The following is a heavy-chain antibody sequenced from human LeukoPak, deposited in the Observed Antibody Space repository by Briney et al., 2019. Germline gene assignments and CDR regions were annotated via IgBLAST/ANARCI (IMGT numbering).Heavy chain of an antibody. J-gene: IGHJ6*02. D-gene: IGHD5-24*01. V-gene: IGHV1-69*04. CDR1: GGTFSSYA. CDR3: ARDAIRDGYNSDYYYGMDV. CDR2: IIPILGIA. Sequence: ASVKVSCKASGGTFSSYAISWMRQAPGQGLEWMGRIIPILGIANYAQKFQGRVTITADKSTSTAYMELSSLRSEDTAVYYCARDAIRDGYNSDYYYGMDVWGQGTTVTVSS.